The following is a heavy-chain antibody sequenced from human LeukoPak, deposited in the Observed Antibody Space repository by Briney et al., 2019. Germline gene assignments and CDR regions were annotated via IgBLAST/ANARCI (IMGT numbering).Heavy chain of an antibody. CDR2: ISSSSSYT. CDR1: GFTFSSYS. CDR3: ARDHRA. V-gene: IGHV3-21*01. J-gene: IGHJ5*02. Sequence: GGSLRLSCAASGFTFSSYSMNWVRQAPGKGLEWVSSISSSSSYTYYADSVKGRFTISRDNAKNSLYLQMNSLRAEDTAVYYCARDHRAWGQGTLVTVSS.